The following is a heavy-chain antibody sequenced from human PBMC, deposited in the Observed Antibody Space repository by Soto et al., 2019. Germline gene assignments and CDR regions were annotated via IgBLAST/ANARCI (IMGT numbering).Heavy chain of an antibody. V-gene: IGHV1-46*03. D-gene: IGHD2-15*01. CDR3: ARRYGDTYLDY. Sequence: QMQLVQSGAEVKEPGASVKVSCKASGYTFTTYDMHWVRQAPGQGLEWMGIINPSGGGTSSAQKFQGRVTTTRATSMTTVYMEPGRMRSEDTAVYYCARRYGDTYLDYWGQGTLVTVSS. CDR1: GYTFTTYD. CDR2: INPSGGGT. J-gene: IGHJ4*02.